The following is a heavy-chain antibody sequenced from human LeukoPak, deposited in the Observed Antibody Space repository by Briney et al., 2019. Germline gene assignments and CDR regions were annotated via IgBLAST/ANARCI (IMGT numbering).Heavy chain of an antibody. Sequence: PSETLTLTCTVSGGSISSYYWSWIRQPPGKGLEWIGYIYYSGSTNYNPSLKSRVTISVDTSKNQFSLKLSSVTAADTAVYYCARFDSSGYYPAYFDLWGRGTLVTVSS. V-gene: IGHV4-59*08. CDR3: ARFDSSGYYPAYFDL. D-gene: IGHD3-22*01. CDR1: GGSISSYY. J-gene: IGHJ2*01. CDR2: IYYSGST.